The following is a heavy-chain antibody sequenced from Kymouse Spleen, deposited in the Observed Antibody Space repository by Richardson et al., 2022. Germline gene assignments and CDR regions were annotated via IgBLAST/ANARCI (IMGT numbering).Heavy chain of an antibody. Sequence: QVQLQESGPGLVKPSETLSLTCTVSGGSISSYYWSWIRQPPGKGLEWIGYIYYSGSTNYNPSLKSRVTISVDTSKNQFSLKLSSVTAADTAVYYCAVITGTTNDAFDIWGQGTMVTVSS. CDR2: IYYSGST. CDR3: AVITGTTNDAFDI. J-gene: IGHJ3*02. D-gene: IGHD1-7*01. V-gene: IGHV4-59*01. CDR1: GGSISSYY.